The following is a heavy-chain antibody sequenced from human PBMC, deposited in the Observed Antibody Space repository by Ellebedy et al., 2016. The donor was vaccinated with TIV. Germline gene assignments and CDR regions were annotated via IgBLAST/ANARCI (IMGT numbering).Heavy chain of an antibody. J-gene: IGHJ5*02. V-gene: IGHV4-31*03. CDR3: ARGPAEHNDL. CDR1: GGSVSSNGHY. CDR2: IYYSGTT. Sequence: SETLSLTCSVSGGSVSSNGHYWNWVRQRPGKGLEWIGYIYYSGTTYYHPSLKSRVTISLDTSKNQFFLRQTSMTAADTAVYYCARGPAEHNDLWGQGTLVTVSS. D-gene: IGHD2-2*01.